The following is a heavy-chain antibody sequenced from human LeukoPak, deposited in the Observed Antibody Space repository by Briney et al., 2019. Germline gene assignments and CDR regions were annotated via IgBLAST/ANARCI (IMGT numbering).Heavy chain of an antibody. J-gene: IGHJ4*02. CDR1: GGSVGSYY. CDR3: ARHGTISSESYFDY. CDR2: IHNSGRT. Sequence: SETLSLTCSVSGGSVGSYYWSWIRQSPGKGLEWIGYIHNSGRTNYNPSLKSRVTGFVDTSKNQVSLRLSSVTAADTAVYYCARHGTISSESYFDYWGQGALVTVSS. V-gene: IGHV4-59*08. D-gene: IGHD1-14*01.